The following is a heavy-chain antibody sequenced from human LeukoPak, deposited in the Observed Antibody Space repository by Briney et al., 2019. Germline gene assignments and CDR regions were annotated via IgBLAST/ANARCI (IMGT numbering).Heavy chain of an antibody. CDR3: ARAQQVLLWFGEYNPSDYYGMDV. Sequence: SETLSLTCTVSGGSISSYYWSWIRQPPGKGLEWIGYIYYSGGTNYNPSLKSRVTISVDTSKNQFSLKLSSVTAADTAVYYCARAQQVLLWFGEYNPSDYYGMDVWGQGTTVTVSS. D-gene: IGHD3-10*01. CDR1: GGSISSYY. CDR2: IYYSGGT. J-gene: IGHJ6*02. V-gene: IGHV4-59*01.